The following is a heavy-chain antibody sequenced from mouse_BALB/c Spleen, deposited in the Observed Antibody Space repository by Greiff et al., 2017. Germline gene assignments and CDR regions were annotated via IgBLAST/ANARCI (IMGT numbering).Heavy chain of an antibody. D-gene: IGHD1-1*01. CDR3: ARPITTVVAPNWYFDV. CDR2: ISSGGSYT. V-gene: IGHV5-6*01. CDR1: GFTFSSYG. Sequence: DVHLVESGGDLVKPGGSLKLSCAASGFTFSSYGMSWVRQTPDKRLEWVATISSGGSYTYYPDSVKGRFTISRDNAKNTLYLQMSSLKSEDTAMYYCARPITTVVAPNWYFDVWGAGTTVTVSS. J-gene: IGHJ1*01.